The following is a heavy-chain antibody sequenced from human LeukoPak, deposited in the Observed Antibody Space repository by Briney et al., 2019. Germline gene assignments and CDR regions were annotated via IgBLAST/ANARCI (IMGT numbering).Heavy chain of an antibody. CDR3: ARDPGDAFDI. CDR1: GFTFSSHG. J-gene: IGHJ3*02. Sequence: PGGSLRLSCAASGFTFSSHGLHWVRQAPGKGPEWVAVIWYDGSSKYYADSVKGRFTISRDNSKNTLYLQINSLRAEDTAVYYCARDPGDAFDIWGQGTMVTVSS. V-gene: IGHV3-33*08. CDR2: IWYDGSSK.